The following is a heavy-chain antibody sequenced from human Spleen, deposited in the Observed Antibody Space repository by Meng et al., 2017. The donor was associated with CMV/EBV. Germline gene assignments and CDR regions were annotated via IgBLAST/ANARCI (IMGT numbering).Heavy chain of an antibody. Sequence: SETLSLTCAVSGGSISGYVWTWIRQPPGKGLEWIGYIYYSGSVNYNPPLKSRVAISIDTSKNQFSLKLSSVTAADTAVYYCARKQRYCSSTSQDCHYYYYGMDVWGQGTTVTVSS. CDR2: IYYSGSV. V-gene: IGHV4-59*01. J-gene: IGHJ6*02. D-gene: IGHD2-2*01. CDR3: ARKQRYCSSTSQDCHYYYYGMDV. CDR1: GGSISGYV.